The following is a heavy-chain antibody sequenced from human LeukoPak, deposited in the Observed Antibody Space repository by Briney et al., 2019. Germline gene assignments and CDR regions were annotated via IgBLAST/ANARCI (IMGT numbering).Heavy chain of an antibody. CDR1: GFTFSSYG. V-gene: IGHV3-30*03. Sequence: GRSLRLSCAASGFTFSSYGMHWVRQAPGKGLEWVAVISYDGSNKYYADSVKGRFTISRDNSKNTLYLQMNSLRTEDTAVYYCAVGGGYSNSWYTSFDYXGXXTXVTVSS. CDR3: AVGGGYSNSWYTSFDY. J-gene: IGHJ4*02. D-gene: IGHD6-13*01. CDR2: ISYDGSNK.